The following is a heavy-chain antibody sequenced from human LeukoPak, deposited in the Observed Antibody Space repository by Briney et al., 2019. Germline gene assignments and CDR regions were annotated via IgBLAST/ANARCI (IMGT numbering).Heavy chain of an antibody. J-gene: IGHJ4*02. Sequence: PSETLSLTCTVSGGSISSSSYYWGWIRQPPGKGLEWISILYSDGDTKYADSVKGRFTFSRDSSRNTLYLQMNGLRAEDTAVYYCTYGDYPLTYWGQGTLVSVSS. CDR3: TYGDYPLTY. CDR1: GGSISSSSYY. V-gene: IGHV3-66*01. CDR2: LYSDGDT. D-gene: IGHD4-17*01.